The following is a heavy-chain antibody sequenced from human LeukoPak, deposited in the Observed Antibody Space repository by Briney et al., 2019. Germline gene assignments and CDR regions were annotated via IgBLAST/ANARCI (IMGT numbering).Heavy chain of an antibody. CDR3: AKAGQQQLVMGYYFDY. V-gene: IGHV3-23*01. CDR1: GFTRSTYA. J-gene: IGHJ4*02. D-gene: IGHD6-13*01. CDR2: ISSSGGST. Sequence: GGSLRLSGAASGFTRSTYAMSRVRRAPGKGLERVSAISSSGGSTYYADSVKGRFTISRDNSKNTLYLQMDRLRAEDTAVYYCAKAGQQQLVMGYYFDYWGQGTLVTVSS.